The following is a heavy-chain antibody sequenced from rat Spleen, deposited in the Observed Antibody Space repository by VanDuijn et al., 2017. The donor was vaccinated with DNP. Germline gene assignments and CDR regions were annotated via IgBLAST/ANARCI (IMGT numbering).Heavy chain of an antibody. Sequence: EVQFLESGGGLVQPGNYLKLSCATSGFTFSSAWMYWYRQFPEKQLEWVARIKPKSNNYATDYTESVKGRFTISRDDSNSSIYLQMNNLKEEDTAIYYCAWPSTWGQGVMVTVSS. V-gene: IGHV6-6*01. D-gene: IGHD1-10*01. CDR3: AWPST. J-gene: IGHJ2*01. CDR1: GFTFSSAW. CDR2: IKPKSNNYAT.